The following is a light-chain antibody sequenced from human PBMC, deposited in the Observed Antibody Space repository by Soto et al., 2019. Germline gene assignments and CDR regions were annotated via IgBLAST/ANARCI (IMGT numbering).Light chain of an antibody. J-gene: IGKJ3*01. CDR1: QDISDY. Sequence: DLQMTQSPSSLSASVGDRVTITCQASQDISDYLNWYQQKPGKAPKLLIFGASNLKTGVPSRFSGSGSGTDCTFTISSLQPEDIATYYCQQYDNLPSFTFGPGTKVDIK. CDR2: GAS. V-gene: IGKV1-33*01. CDR3: QQYDNLPSFT.